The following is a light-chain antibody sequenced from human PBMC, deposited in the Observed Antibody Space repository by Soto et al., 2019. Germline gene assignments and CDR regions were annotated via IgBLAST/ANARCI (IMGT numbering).Light chain of an antibody. J-gene: IGLJ3*02. Sequence: QSALTQPASVSGSPGQSITISCTVTSSDVGGYNYVSWYQQHPGKAPKLIIYEVSNRPSGVSNRFSGSKSANTASLTISGLQAEYEADYYCSSYTSTSTWVFGGGTKLTVL. V-gene: IGLV2-14*01. CDR1: SSDVGGYNY. CDR2: EVS. CDR3: SSYTSTSTWV.